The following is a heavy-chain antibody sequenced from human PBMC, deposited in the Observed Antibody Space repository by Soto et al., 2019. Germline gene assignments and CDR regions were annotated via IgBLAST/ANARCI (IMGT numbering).Heavy chain of an antibody. V-gene: IGHV3-30-3*01. J-gene: IGHJ4*02. CDR3: ARLDMKGVVTESFDY. D-gene: IGHD2-15*01. CDR1: GFTFSSYA. Sequence: GSLRLSCAASGFTFSSYAMHWVRQAPGKGLEWVAVISYDGSNKYYADSVKGRFTISRDNSKNTLYLQMNSLRAEDTAVYYCARLDMKGVVTESFDYWGQGTLVTVSS. CDR2: ISYDGSNK.